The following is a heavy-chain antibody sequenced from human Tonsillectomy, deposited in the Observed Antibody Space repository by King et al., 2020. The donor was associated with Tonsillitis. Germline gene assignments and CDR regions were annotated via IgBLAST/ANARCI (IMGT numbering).Heavy chain of an antibody. J-gene: IGHJ6*03. CDR2: ISDSAGGT. D-gene: IGHD3-3*01. CDR1: GFTFSSFA. Sequence: VQLVESGGGLVQPGGSLRLSCAASGFTFSSFAMTWVRQAPGKGLEWVSSISDSAGGTYYADSVNGRFTISRDNSKNTLYLQVNGLRAEDTAVYYCVKLLRSGYHLYYMDVWGKGTTVTVSS. CDR3: VKLLRSGYHLYYMDV. V-gene: IGHV3-23*04.